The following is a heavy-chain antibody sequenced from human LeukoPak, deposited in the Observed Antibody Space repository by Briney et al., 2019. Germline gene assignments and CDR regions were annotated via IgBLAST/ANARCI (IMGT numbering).Heavy chain of an antibody. CDR2: IYYSGST. V-gene: IGHV4-59*01. J-gene: IGHJ3*02. D-gene: IGHD4-17*01. Sequence: SETLSLTCTVSGGSISSYYWSWIRQPPGKGLEWIGYIYYSGSTNYNPSLKSRVTISVDTSKNQFSLKLSSVTAADTAVYYCARDPTTVHAFDIWGQGTMVTVSS. CDR3: ARDPTTVHAFDI. CDR1: GGSISSYY.